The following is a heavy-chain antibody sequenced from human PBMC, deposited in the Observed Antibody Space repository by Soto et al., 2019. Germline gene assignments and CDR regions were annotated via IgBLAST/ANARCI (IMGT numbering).Heavy chain of an antibody. J-gene: IGHJ5*02. CDR3: AKAGTSWDSSGWYNWFDP. V-gene: IGHV3-30*18. D-gene: IGHD6-19*01. CDR1: GFTFSSYG. Sequence: GGSLRLSCAASGFTFSSYGMHWVRQAPGKGLEWVAVISYDGSNKYYADSVKGRFTISRDNSKNTLYLQMNSLRAEDTAVYYCAKAGTSWDSSGWYNWFDPWGQGTLVTVSS. CDR2: ISYDGSNK.